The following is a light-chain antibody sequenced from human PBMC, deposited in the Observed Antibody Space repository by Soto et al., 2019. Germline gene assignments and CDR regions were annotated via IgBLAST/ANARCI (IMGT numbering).Light chain of an antibody. V-gene: IGKV3-20*01. CDR2: GAS. J-gene: IGKJ3*01. CDR1: QSVTNNF. CDR3: KQYGTPLFT. Sequence: IVLTQSPGTLSLSPGERATLSCGASQSVTNNFLAWYQQKPGQAPRLLIYGASSRATGVPDRFSGSGSGTDFTLTISRLEPVDFAVYYCKQYGTPLFTFGHGTNVDIK.